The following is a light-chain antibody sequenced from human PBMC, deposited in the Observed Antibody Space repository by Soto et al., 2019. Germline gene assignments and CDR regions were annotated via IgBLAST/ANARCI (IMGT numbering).Light chain of an antibody. J-gene: IGLJ2*01. Sequence: QAVVTQEPSLTVSPGETVTLTCGSSTGAVTSGHYSYWFQQKPGQAPRTLIYHTSNKHSWTPARFSGSLFGGKAALTLSGAQPEDEAEYYCLLFYSDPGVFGGGTKLTVL. CDR2: HTS. CDR1: TGAVTSGHY. V-gene: IGLV7-46*01. CDR3: LLFYSDPGV.